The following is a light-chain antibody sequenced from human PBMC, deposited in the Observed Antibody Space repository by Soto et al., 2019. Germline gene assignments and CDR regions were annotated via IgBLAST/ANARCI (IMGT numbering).Light chain of an antibody. Sequence: NFMLTQPHSVSESPGKTVIISCTRSSGSITSNYVQCYQQRPGSSPTTVIYEDNQRPSGVPDRFSGSIDSSSNSASLTISGLETEDEADYFCQSYDATNQVFGGGTQLTVL. CDR3: QSYDATNQV. CDR2: EDN. J-gene: IGLJ7*01. CDR1: SGSITSNY. V-gene: IGLV6-57*01.